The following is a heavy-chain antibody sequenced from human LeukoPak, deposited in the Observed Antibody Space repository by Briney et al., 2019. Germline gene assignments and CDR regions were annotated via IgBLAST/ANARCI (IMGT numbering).Heavy chain of an antibody. D-gene: IGHD3-22*01. CDR3: ARGVHYYDSSGYYYTY. CDR2: ISSSGSTI. J-gene: IGHJ4*02. Sequence: GGSLRLSCAASGFTFGSYEMNWVRQAPGKGLEWVSYISSSGSTIYYADSVKGRFTISRDNAKNSLYLQMNSLRAEDTAVYYCARGVHYYDSSGYYYTYWGQGTLVTVSS. CDR1: GFTFGSYE. V-gene: IGHV3-48*03.